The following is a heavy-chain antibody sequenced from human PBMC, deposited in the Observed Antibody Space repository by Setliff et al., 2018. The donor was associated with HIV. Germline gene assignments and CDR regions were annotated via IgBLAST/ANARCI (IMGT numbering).Heavy chain of an antibody. D-gene: IGHD3-16*01. Sequence: GGSLRLSCAASGFTVSDTHMTWVRQAPGKGLEWVSFIYSDGRTYYAESVKGRFTISRDDSKNTLYLQMYSLRVDDTATYYCAKGVKWYDPWGQGTLVTVSP. CDR2: IYSDGRT. V-gene: IGHV3-53*01. CDR3: AKGVKWYDP. J-gene: IGHJ5*02. CDR1: GFTVSDTH.